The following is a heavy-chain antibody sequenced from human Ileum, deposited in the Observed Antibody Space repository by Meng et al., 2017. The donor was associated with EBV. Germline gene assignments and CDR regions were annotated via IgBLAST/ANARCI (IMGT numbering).Heavy chain of an antibody. CDR1: GASVTSSGYY. Sequence: QVHLQPSGPVLVRPSVTLSRTCTVSGASVTSSGYYWSWLRQSPGKGLEWLGYVNYNGDSTYNPSLKSRATIFIDTSKKQFYLNLTSATAADTAIYYCARDLRVGGAFDYWGQGTLVTVSS. V-gene: IGHV4-61*08. J-gene: IGHJ4*02. D-gene: IGHD1-26*01. CDR2: VNYNGDS. CDR3: ARDLRVGGAFDY.